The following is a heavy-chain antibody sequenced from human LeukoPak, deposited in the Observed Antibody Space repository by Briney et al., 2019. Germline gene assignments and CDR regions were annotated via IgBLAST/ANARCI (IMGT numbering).Heavy chain of an antibody. CDR3: AKESSSNRNYGPIDP. Sequence: PGGSLRLSCAASGFIFSNYAMTWVRQAPGKGLEWVSAISGGGRTTYYADSVKGRFTVSRDKFKNMLYLQMNSLRAEDTALYYCAKESSSNRNYGPIDPWGQGTLVTVSS. V-gene: IGHV3-23*01. CDR1: GFIFSNYA. CDR2: ISGGGRTT. D-gene: IGHD1-7*01. J-gene: IGHJ5*02.